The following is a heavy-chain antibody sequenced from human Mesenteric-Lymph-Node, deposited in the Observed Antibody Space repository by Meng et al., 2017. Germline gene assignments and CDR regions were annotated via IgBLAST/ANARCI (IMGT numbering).Heavy chain of an antibody. CDR2: ISHDGSNK. CDR1: GFTFCSYG. D-gene: IGHD3-22*01. CDR3: AKVNYYDSSGYLDY. Sequence: QVQLVESGGGVVQPGRSLRLSCAASGFTFCSYGMHWVRQAPGKGLEWVAVISHDGSNKYYADSVKGRFTISRDKSKNTLYLQMNSLRAEDTAVYYCAKVNYYDSSGYLDYWGQGTLVTVSS. J-gene: IGHJ4*02. V-gene: IGHV3-30*18.